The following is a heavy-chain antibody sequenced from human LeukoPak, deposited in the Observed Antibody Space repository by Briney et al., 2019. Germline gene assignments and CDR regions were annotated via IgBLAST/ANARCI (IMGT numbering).Heavy chain of an antibody. CDR1: GGSISSGGYY. V-gene: IGHV4-30-2*01. Sequence: SETLSLTCTVSGGSISSGGYYWRWIRQPPGKGLEWIGYIYHSGSTYYSPCLKSRVTISVDRSKNQFSLKLSSVTAADTAVHYCARVVMITFGGVIVIPAVAYFDYWGQGTLVTVSS. J-gene: IGHJ4*02. CDR2: IYHSGST. CDR3: ARVVMITFGGVIVIPAVAYFDY. D-gene: IGHD3-16*02.